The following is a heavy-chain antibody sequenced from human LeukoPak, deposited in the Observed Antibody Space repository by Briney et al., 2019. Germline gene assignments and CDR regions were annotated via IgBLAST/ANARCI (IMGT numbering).Heavy chain of an antibody. V-gene: IGHV1-3*01. J-gene: IGHJ3*02. Sequence: ASVTVSCKASAYSFTIYTIHWVRQAPGQRLEWIGWINAGNGNRRYSQNFQGRITITRDTSATTAYMELSSLRPEDTAVYYCARTTRSWYEDNDAFDIWGQGTTVTVSS. CDR2: INAGNGNR. D-gene: IGHD6-13*01. CDR1: AYSFTIYT. CDR3: ARTTRSWYEDNDAFDI.